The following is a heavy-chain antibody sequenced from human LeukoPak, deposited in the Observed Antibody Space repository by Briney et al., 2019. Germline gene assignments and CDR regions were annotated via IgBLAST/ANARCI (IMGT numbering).Heavy chain of an antibody. D-gene: IGHD2-15*01. J-gene: IGHJ4*02. CDR1: GYTFTSYY. CDR2: INPDSGAT. V-gene: IGHV1-2*02. Sequence: GASVKVSCKASGYTFTSYYMHWVRQAPGQGLEWMGWINPDSGATNYAQRFQGRVTMTRDTSISTAYMELSRLRSDDTAVYFCARGLGVVVVPAHGDFDYWGQGTLVTVSS. CDR3: ARGLGVVVVPAHGDFDY.